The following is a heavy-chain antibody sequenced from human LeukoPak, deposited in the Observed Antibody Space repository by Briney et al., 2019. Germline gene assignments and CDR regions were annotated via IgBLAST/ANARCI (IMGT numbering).Heavy chain of an antibody. Sequence: QSVRCIRRSCAASGFTFSSSGRHRVRQAPGKGVDWVAVISHDGSNKYYAGSVKGRFTISRDNSKNTLYLQMNSLRAGETAVYYWAKEWDFMIEVAGTEVYYYGQGTLVTVSS. J-gene: IGHJ4*02. CDR1: GFTFSSSG. CDR2: ISHDGSNK. D-gene: IGHD6-19*01. V-gene: IGHV3-30*18. CDR3: AKEWDFMIEVAGTEVYY.